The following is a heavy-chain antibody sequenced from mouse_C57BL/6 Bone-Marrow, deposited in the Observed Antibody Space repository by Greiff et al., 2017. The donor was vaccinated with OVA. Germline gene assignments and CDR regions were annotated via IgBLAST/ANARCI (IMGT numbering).Heavy chain of an antibody. CDR3: ARGSDYDDGFAY. J-gene: IGHJ3*01. CDR2: ISYDGSN. V-gene: IGHV3-6*01. CDR1: GYSITSGYY. D-gene: IGHD2-4*01. Sequence: EVQLQESGPGLVKPSQSLSLTCSVTGYSITSGYYWNWIRQFPGNKLEWMGYISYDGSNNYNPSLKNRISITRDTSKNQFFLKLNSVTTEDTATYYCARGSDYDDGFAYWGQGTLVTVSA.